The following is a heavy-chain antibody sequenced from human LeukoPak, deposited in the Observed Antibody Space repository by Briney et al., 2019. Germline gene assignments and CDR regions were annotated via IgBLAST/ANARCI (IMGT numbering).Heavy chain of an antibody. J-gene: IGHJ3*02. D-gene: IGHD2-2*02. Sequence: PSETLSLTCTVSGGSISSSSYYWGWIRQPAGKGLEWIGRIYTSGSTNYNPSLKSRVTISVDTSKNQFSLKLSSVTAADTAVYYCARSPYCSSTSCYSRTDAFDIWGQGTMVTVSS. CDR3: ARSPYCSSTSCYSRTDAFDI. V-gene: IGHV4-61*02. CDR1: GGSISSSSYY. CDR2: IYTSGST.